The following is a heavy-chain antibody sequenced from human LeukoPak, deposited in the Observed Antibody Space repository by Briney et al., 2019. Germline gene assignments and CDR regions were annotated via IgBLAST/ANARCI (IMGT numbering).Heavy chain of an antibody. V-gene: IGHV4-59*08. CDR3: ARGIAVAGTPFDY. J-gene: IGHJ4*02. CDR2: IYYSGST. Sequence: NPSETLSLTCTVSGGSISSYYWSWIRQPPGKGLEWIGYIYYSGSTNYSPSLKSRVTISVDTSKNQFSLKLSSVTAADTAVYYCARGIAVAGTPFDYWGQGTLVTVSS. CDR1: GGSISSYY. D-gene: IGHD6-19*01.